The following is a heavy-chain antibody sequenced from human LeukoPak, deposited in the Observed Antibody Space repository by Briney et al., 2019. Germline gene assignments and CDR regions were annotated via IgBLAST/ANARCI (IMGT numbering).Heavy chain of an antibody. CDR3: ASYDFWSGYRSDAFDI. J-gene: IGHJ3*02. V-gene: IGHV1-2*02. CDR1: GYTFTGYY. D-gene: IGHD3-3*01. Sequence: GASVKVSCKASGYTFTGYYMHWVRQATGQGLEWMGWMNPNSGGTNYAQKFQGRVTMTRDTSISTAYMELSRLRSDDTAVYYCASYDFWSGYRSDAFDIWGQGTMVTVSS. CDR2: MNPNSGGT.